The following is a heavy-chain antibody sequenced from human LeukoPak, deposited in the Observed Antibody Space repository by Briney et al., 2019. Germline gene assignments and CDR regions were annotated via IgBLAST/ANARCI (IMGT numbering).Heavy chain of an antibody. CDR3: ARGTYYYDSSGLQNDY. CDR1: GYTFTTYD. CDR2: MNPDNGNT. V-gene: IGHV1-8*01. Sequence: VASVKVSCKASGYTFTTYDINWVRQATGQGLEWMGWMNPDNGNTDSAQKFQGRVTMTRNTSISTAYMELSSLRSDDTAVYYCARGTYYYDSSGLQNDYWGQGTLVTVSS. J-gene: IGHJ4*02. D-gene: IGHD3-22*01.